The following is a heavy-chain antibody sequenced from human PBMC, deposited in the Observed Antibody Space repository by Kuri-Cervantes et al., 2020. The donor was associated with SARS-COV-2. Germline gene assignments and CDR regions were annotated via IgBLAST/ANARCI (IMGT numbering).Heavy chain of an antibody. J-gene: IGHJ3*02. Sequence: GGSLRLSCAASGFTFSSYAMSWVRQAPGKGLEWVSAISSSGSTIYYADSVKGRFTISRDNAKNSLYLQVNSLRAEDTAVYYCARSDPDSSGSYDAFDIWGQGTMVTVSS. CDR2: ISSSGSTI. CDR1: GFTFSSYA. V-gene: IGHV3-48*03. D-gene: IGHD3-22*01. CDR3: ARSDPDSSGSYDAFDI.